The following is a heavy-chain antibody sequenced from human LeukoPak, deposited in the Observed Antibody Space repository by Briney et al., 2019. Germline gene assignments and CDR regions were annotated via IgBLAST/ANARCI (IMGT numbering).Heavy chain of an antibody. CDR3: ASAHTSTWYAGGAFDI. D-gene: IGHD6-13*01. V-gene: IGHV4-59*08. CDR1: GGSISTYY. J-gene: IGHJ3*02. Sequence: PSETLSLTCTVSGGSISTYYWSWIRQPPGMGLEWIGYTHYSGNTTHNPSLKSRVTISVDTSKNQFSLKLSSVTAADTAVYYCASAHTSTWYAGGAFDIWGQGTMVAVSS. CDR2: THYSGNT.